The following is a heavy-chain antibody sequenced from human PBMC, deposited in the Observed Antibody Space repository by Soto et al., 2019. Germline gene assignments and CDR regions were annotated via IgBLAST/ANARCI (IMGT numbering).Heavy chain of an antibody. CDR1: GFTFSTYA. D-gene: IGHD1-7*01. V-gene: IGHV3-23*01. J-gene: IGHJ4*01. CDR2: ITNSGSNT. CDR3: AKARRSGNYLYYFDN. Sequence: GGSLRLSCAASGFTFSTYAMSWARQAPGKGLEWVSGITNSGSNTYYADSVKGRFTISRDNSKNTLYLQMNSLRDEDTAVYYCAKARRSGNYLYYFDNWGQGTLVTVSS.